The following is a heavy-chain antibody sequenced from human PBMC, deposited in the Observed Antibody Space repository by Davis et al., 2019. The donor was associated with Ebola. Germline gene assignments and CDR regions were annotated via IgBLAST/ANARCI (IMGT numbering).Heavy chain of an antibody. V-gene: IGHV4-59*12. CDR3: ARASPTVTYYYYGMDV. D-gene: IGHD4-11*01. Sequence: MPGGSLRLSCTVSGDSIRRYYWSWIRQPPGKGLEWIGYIYYSGSTNYNPSLKSRVTISVDTSKNQFSLKLSSVTAADTAVYYCARASPTVTYYYYGMDVWGQGTTVTVSS. CDR1: GDSIRRYY. J-gene: IGHJ6*02. CDR2: IYYSGST.